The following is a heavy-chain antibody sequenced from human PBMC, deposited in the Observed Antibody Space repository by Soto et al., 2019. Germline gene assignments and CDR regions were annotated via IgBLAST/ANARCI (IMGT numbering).Heavy chain of an antibody. V-gene: IGHV1-8*01. CDR2: MNPNSGNT. CDR3: ARDSSGWYRWGSDY. J-gene: IGHJ4*02. D-gene: IGHD6-19*01. Sequence: QVQLVQSGAEVKKPGASVKVSCKASGYTFTSYDINWVRQATGQGLEWMGWMNPNSGNTGYAQKFQGRVTMIRNTSISTAYMEQSSLRSEDTAVYYCARDSSGWYRWGSDYRVQGTLVTVSS. CDR1: GYTFTSYD.